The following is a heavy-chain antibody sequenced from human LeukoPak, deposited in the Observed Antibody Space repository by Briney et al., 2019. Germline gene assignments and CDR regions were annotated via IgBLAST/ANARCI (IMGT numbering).Heavy chain of an antibody. CDR2: IKSKTDGGTT. V-gene: IGHV3-15*01. CDR3: TTDQRGSYLFDY. Sequence: GGSLRLSCAASGFTFSNAWMSWVRQAPGKGLEWAGRIKSKTDGGTTDYAAPVKGRFTISRDDSKNTLYLQMNSLKTEDTAVYYCTTDQRGSYLFDYWGQGTLVTVSS. CDR1: GFTFSNAW. D-gene: IGHD1-26*01. J-gene: IGHJ4*02.